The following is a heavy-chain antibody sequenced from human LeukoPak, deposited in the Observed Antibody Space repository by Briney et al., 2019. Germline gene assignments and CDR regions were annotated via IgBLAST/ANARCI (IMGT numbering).Heavy chain of an antibody. CDR1: GGSISSYY. Sequence: PSETLSLTCTVSGGSISSYYWTWIRQPPGKGLEWIGNIYYSGSTNYNPSLKSRVAISVDTSKNQFSLKLSSVAAADTAVYYCARGRITIFGVVTPHFDYWGQGNLVTVSS. V-gene: IGHV4-59*01. CDR3: ARGRITIFGVVTPHFDY. CDR2: IYYSGST. D-gene: IGHD3-3*01. J-gene: IGHJ4*02.